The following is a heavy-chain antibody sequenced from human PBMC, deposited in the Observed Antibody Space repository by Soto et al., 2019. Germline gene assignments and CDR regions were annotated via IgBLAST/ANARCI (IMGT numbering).Heavy chain of an antibody. CDR2: INPSGGST. CDR1: GYSLSNDY. V-gene: IGHV1-46*01. CDR3: ASSIN. Sequence: ASGKLSCNASGYSLSNDYMHWVRQAPGQGLEWMAIINPSGGSTRYAQKFQGRFTISRDNSKNTLFLQMNNLRVDDTAVYYCASSINWGQGTLVTVSS. J-gene: IGHJ4*02.